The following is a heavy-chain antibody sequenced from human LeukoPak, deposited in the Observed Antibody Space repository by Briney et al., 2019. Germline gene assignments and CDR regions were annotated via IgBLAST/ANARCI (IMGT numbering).Heavy chain of an antibody. CDR2: INSDGSSA. D-gene: IGHD6-19*01. CDR1: GFTFSSYW. J-gene: IGHJ5*02. CDR3: AREAVAGTWDWFDP. Sequence: GGSLRLSCAASGFTFSSYWMHWVRQAPGKGLVWVSRINSDGSSASYADSVKGRFTISRDNAKNTLYLQMNSLRAEDTAVYYCAREAVAGTWDWFDPWGQGTLVTVSS. V-gene: IGHV3-74*01.